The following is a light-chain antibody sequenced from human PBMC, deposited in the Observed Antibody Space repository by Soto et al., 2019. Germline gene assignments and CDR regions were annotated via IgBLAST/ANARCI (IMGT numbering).Light chain of an antibody. CDR3: SSSTINNTVL. Sequence: QSVLTQPASMSGSPGQSITISCTGTSSDVGGYNYVSWYQRHPGKAPKLMIYEVSNRSSGVSNRFSGSKSGNTASLTISGLQAEDEADYYCSSSTINNTVLFGGGTKLTVL. CDR1: SSDVGGYNY. V-gene: IGLV2-14*01. J-gene: IGLJ2*01. CDR2: EVS.